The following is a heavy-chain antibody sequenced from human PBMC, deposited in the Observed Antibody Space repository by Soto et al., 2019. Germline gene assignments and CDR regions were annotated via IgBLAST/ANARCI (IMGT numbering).Heavy chain of an antibody. CDR2: ISSTTNYI. CDR3: ARESEDLTSNFDY. CDR1: GFTFTMYS. J-gene: IGHJ4*02. V-gene: IGHV3-21*06. Sequence: GGSLRLACAASGFTFTMYSMNWVRHAPGKRLEWVSSISSTTNYIYYGDSMKGRFTISRDNAKNSLYLEMNSLRAEDTAVYYCARESEDLTSNFDYWGQGTLVTVSS.